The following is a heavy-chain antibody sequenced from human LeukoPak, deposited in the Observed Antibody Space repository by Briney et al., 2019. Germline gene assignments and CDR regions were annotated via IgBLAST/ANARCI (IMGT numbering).Heavy chain of an antibody. D-gene: IGHD2-2*01. Sequence: SETLSLTCTVSGGSISSGGYYWSWLRQHPGKGLEWIGYIYYSGSTYYNPSLKSRVTISVNTSKNQFSLKLSSVTAADTAVYYCARVMVVPAAIMVRWFDPWGQGTLVTVSS. CDR3: ARVMVVPAAIMVRWFDP. V-gene: IGHV4-31*03. J-gene: IGHJ5*02. CDR2: IYYSGST. CDR1: GGSISSGGYY.